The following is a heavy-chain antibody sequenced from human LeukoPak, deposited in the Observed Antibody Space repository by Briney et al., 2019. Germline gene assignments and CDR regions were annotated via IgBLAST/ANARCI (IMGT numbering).Heavy chain of an antibody. Sequence: GGSLRLSCAASGFTFSSYSMNWVRQAPGKGLEWVSSISSSSSYIYYADSVKGRFTISRDNAKNSLYLQMNSLRAEDTAVYYCARSPRQRFGEFYRPRRSYYFDYWGQGALVTVSS. CDR1: GFTFSSYS. CDR2: ISSSSSYI. V-gene: IGHV3-21*01. D-gene: IGHD3-10*01. J-gene: IGHJ4*02. CDR3: ARSPRQRFGEFYRPRRSYYFDY.